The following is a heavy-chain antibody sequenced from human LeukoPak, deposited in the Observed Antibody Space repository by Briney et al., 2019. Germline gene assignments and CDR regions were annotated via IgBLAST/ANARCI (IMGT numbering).Heavy chain of an antibody. CDR2: VSSSGSTI. Sequence: GGSLRLSCAASGXTFSSYEMNWVRQAPGKGLEWVSYVSSSGSTIYYAASVKGRFTISRDNAKNSLYLQMNSLIAADTAVYYCAGELLRYFVWLNWFDPWGQETLVTVSS. D-gene: IGHD3-9*01. CDR3: AGELLRYFVWLNWFDP. CDR1: GXTFSSYE. J-gene: IGHJ5*02. V-gene: IGHV3-48*03.